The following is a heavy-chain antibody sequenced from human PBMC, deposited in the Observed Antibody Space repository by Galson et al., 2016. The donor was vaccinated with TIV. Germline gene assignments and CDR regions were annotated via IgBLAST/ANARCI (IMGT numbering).Heavy chain of an antibody. CDR1: GGSISSYY. Sequence: ETLSLTCAVSGGSISSYYWSWIRQPPGKGLEWIGYIYSSGNPNYKPSLQSRVTMSLDTSKNQFSLRLNSVTAADTAVYYCARDRGGARTGVYDYWGQGTLVTVSS. J-gene: IGHJ4*02. D-gene: IGHD3/OR15-3a*01. CDR3: ARDRGGARTGVYDY. V-gene: IGHV4-59*01. CDR2: IYSSGNP.